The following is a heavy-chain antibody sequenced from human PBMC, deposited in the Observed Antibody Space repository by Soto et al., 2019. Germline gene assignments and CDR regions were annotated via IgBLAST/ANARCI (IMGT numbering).Heavy chain of an antibody. Sequence: QVTLKESGPVLVKPTEPLTLTCAVSGFSLSNTRMGVRWIRQPTGTALEWLAHIFSNDEKTYSTSLKSRLTISKDTSKSQVVLTMSNMDPVDTATYSCARTPTGDFVIQFDPWGQGTLFTVAS. D-gene: IGHD7-27*01. CDR2: IFSNDEK. V-gene: IGHV2-26*01. CDR1: GFSLSNTRMG. CDR3: ARTPTGDFVIQFDP. J-gene: IGHJ5*02.